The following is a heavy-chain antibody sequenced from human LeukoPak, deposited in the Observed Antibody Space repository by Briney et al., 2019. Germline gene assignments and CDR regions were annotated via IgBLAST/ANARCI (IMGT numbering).Heavy chain of an antibody. J-gene: IGHJ3*02. V-gene: IGHV1-2*02. D-gene: IGHD3-22*01. CDR2: INPHSGGT. Sequence: ASVKVSCKASGYTFTGYYMHWVRQAPGQGLEWMGWINPHSGGTNYAQKFQGRVTMTRDTSISTAYMELSRLRSDDTAVYYCASRTKTYYYDSSGYYFSAFDIRGQGTMVTVSS. CDR1: GYTFTGYY. CDR3: ASRTKTYYYDSSGYYFSAFDI.